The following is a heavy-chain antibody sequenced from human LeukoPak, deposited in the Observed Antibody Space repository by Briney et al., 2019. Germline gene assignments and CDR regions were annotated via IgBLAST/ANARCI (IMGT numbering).Heavy chain of an antibody. CDR3: ARRIRYLDAFDI. D-gene: IGHD3-3*02. Sequence: GGTLRLSCAASGFTFSNNGMGWVRQTPGKGLEWVSAISGSGGSTYYANSVKGRFTISRDNSKNTLYMQMNSLRAEDTAVYYCARRIRYLDAFDIWGQGTMVTVSS. V-gene: IGHV3-23*01. J-gene: IGHJ3*02. CDR1: GFTFSNNG. CDR2: ISGSGGST.